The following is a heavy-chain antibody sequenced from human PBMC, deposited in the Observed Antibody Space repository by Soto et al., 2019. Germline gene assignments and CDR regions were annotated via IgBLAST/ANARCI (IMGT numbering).Heavy chain of an antibody. CDR3: ARGIVTFGGVNHFDY. D-gene: IGHD3-16*01. Sequence: QTGGSLRLSCAASGFTFSSYDMHWVRQATGKGLEWVSAIGTAGDTYYPGSVKGRFTISRENAKNSLYLQMNSLRAGDTAVYYCARGIVTFGGVNHFDYWGQGILVTVSS. V-gene: IGHV3-13*01. CDR2: IGTAGDT. CDR1: GFTFSSYD. J-gene: IGHJ4*02.